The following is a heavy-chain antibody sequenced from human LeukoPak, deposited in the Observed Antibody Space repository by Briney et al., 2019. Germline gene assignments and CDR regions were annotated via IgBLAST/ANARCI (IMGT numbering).Heavy chain of an antibody. D-gene: IGHD3-3*01. CDR1: GYTFTSYG. CDR2: ISAYNGNT. J-gene: IGHJ4*02. V-gene: IGHV1-18*01. Sequence: ASVKVSCKASGYTFTSYGISWVRQAPGQGLEWMGWISAYNGNTNYAQKLQGRVTMTTDTSTSTAYMELRSLRSDDTAVYYCARASYDFWSRYWVPPRYWGQATLVTVSS. CDR3: ARASYDFWSRYWVPPRY.